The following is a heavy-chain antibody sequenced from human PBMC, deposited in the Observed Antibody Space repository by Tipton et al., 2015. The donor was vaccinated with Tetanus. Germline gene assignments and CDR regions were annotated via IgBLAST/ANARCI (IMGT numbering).Heavy chain of an antibody. D-gene: IGHD4-17*01. CDR2: INEGGST. CDR3: ARDERYGDYAY. CDR1: GGSLSDYY. J-gene: IGHJ4*02. V-gene: IGHV4-34*01. Sequence: GLVKPSETLSLTCAVSGGSLSDYYWSWIRQSPGKGLEWIGEINEGGSTNYNPSLESRVSISVDTSKNQFSLDLTSVTAADTAVYYCARDERYGDYAYWGQGALVTVSS.